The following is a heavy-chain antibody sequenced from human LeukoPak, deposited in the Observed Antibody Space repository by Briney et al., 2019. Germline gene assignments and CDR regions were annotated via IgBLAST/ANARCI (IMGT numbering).Heavy chain of an antibody. CDR3: ARRAADLVTFDY. J-gene: IGHJ4*02. Sequence: ASVKVSCKASGYTFTSYYMHWVRQAPGQGLEWMGIINPSGGSTSYAQKFQGRVTMTRDTSTSTVYVELSSLRSEDTAVYYCARRAADLVTFDYWGQETLVTVSS. D-gene: IGHD6-13*01. CDR2: INPSGGST. V-gene: IGHV1-46*01. CDR1: GYTFTSYY.